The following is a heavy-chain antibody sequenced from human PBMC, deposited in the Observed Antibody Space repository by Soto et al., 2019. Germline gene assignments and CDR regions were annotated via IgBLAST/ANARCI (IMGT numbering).Heavy chain of an antibody. CDR2: ISSSSSTI. D-gene: IGHD3-16*02. CDR3: ASRGMISFGGLIPQDY. CDR1: GFTFISYS. V-gene: IGHV3-48*01. Sequence: PGGSLRLSCAASGFTFISYSMNWVLQALWKGLEWVSYISSSSSTIYYADSVKGRFTISRDNAKNSLYLQMNSLRAEDTAVYYCASRGMISFGGLIPQDYSGQGTLVPVSS. J-gene: IGHJ4*02.